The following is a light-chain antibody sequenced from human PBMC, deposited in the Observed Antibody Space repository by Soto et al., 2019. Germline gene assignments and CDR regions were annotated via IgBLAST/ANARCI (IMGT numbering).Light chain of an antibody. CDR2: AAS. CDR3: QQSFSNPRT. CDR1: QTISKY. J-gene: IGKJ2*01. Sequence: DIQMPQSPSSLSASVGDTVTITCRSSQTISKYLSWYQQKPGKAPKLLIYAASNLQSGVPSRFSGAASGTDFTLTISSLQPEDFATYYCQQSFSNPRTFGQGTKVDIK. V-gene: IGKV1-39*01.